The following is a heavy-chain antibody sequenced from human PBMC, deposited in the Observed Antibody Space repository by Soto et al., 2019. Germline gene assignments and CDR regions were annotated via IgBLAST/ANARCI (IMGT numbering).Heavy chain of an antibody. J-gene: IGHJ4*02. D-gene: IGHD6-13*01. V-gene: IGHV4-59*01. CDR2: IYYYGNT. CDR1: GGSISSFY. CDR3: ARARATIAAAAIFDC. Sequence: SETLSLTCTVSGGSISSFYWSWIRQPPGKGLEWIGYIYYYGNTNYNPSLKSRVTISVDTSKNQFSLKLSSVTAADTAVYYCARARATIAAAAIFDCWGQGTLVTVSS.